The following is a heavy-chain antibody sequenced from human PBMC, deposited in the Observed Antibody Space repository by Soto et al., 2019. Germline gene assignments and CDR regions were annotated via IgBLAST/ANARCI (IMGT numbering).Heavy chain of an antibody. D-gene: IGHD5-18*01. Sequence: SSGTLSLTCTVSGGSVSSGSFYWSWIRPPPGKGLEWIGYIYYSGSTNYNPSLKSRVTISVDTSKNQFSLKLSSVTAADTAVYYCARGRGDTAMAWYYWGQGTLVTVSS. CDR1: GGSVSSGSFY. CDR3: ARGRGDTAMAWYY. CDR2: IYYSGST. V-gene: IGHV4-61*01. J-gene: IGHJ4*02.